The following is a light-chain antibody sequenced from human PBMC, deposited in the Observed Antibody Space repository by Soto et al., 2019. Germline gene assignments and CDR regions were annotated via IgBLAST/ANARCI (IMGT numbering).Light chain of an antibody. J-gene: IGLJ1*01. CDR1: SSDVGGYNS. V-gene: IGLV2-14*03. Sequence: QSALTQPASVSGSPGQSITISCTGTSSDVGGYNSVSWYQHHPGKAPKLILYDVVDRPSGVSYRLSGSKSGNTASLTIAGLEAADEADYFCSSYTSSMTNVFGSGTKLTVL. CDR2: DVV. CDR3: SSYTSSMTNV.